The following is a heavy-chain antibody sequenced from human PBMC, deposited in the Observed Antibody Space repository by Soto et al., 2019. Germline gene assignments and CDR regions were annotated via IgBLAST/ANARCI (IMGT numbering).Heavy chain of an antibody. CDR2: IYTSGST. D-gene: IGHD6-19*01. J-gene: IGHJ4*02. CDR1: GGSISSYY. Sequence: PSETLSLTCTVSGGSISSYYWSWIRQPAGKGLEWIGRIYTSGSTNYNPSLKSRVTMTVDTSKNQFSLKLSSVTAADTAVYYCANQIAVADYFDYWGQGTLVTVSS. V-gene: IGHV4-4*07. CDR3: ANQIAVADYFDY.